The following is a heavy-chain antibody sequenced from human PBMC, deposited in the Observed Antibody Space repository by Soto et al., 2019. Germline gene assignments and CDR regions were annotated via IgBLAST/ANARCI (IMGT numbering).Heavy chain of an antibody. V-gene: IGHV1-18*01. CDR3: ARDIQSYFGPGSSWKIDAFDI. J-gene: IGHJ3*02. CDR2: SSTNNGHT. CDR1: DYTFTNFG. D-gene: IGHD3-10*01. Sequence: GASVKVSCKASDYTFTNFGISWVRQDPGQGLEWMGWSSTNNGHTNYAQRFQGRVTMTTDTSTNTAYMELRSLRSDDTAVYYCARDIQSYFGPGSSWKIDAFDIWGQGTMVTVSS.